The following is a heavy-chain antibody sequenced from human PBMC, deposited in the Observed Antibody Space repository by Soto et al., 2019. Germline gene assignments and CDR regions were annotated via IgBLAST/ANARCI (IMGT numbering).Heavy chain of an antibody. V-gene: IGHV4-4*07. D-gene: IGHD1-1*01. CDR3: VRDGTKTLRDWFDP. CDR1: GASISGFY. CDR2: IYATGTT. Sequence: SETLSLTCTASGASISGFYWSWIRKSAGKGLEWIGRIYATGTTDYNPSLKSRVMMSVDTSKKQFSLKLRSVTAADTAVYYCVRDGTKTLRDWFDPWGQGISVTVSS. J-gene: IGHJ5*02.